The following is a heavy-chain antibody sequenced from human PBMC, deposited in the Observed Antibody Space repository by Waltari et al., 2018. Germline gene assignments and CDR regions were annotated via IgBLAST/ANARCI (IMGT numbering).Heavy chain of an antibody. J-gene: IGHJ5*02. D-gene: IGHD6-6*01. V-gene: IGHV1-2*02. CDR2: INPNSGGT. CDR1: GYTFTGYY. Sequence: QVQLVQSGAEVKKPGASVKVSCKASGYTFTGYYMHWVRQAPGQGLEWMGWINPNSGGTTYAQKFQGRVTMTRDTSISTAYMELSRLRSDDTAVYYCARIRVAARPEGWFDPWGQGTLVTVSS. CDR3: ARIRVAARPEGWFDP.